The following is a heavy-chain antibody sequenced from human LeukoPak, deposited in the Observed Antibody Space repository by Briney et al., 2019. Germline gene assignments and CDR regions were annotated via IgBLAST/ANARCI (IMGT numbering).Heavy chain of an antibody. D-gene: IGHD2-15*01. CDR2: TNEDASTT. CDR1: GFTFSSYW. CDR3: AKQLGYCSDGSCYFPY. J-gene: IGHJ4*02. V-gene: IGHV3-74*01. Sequence: GGSLRLSCAASGFTFSSYWMHWVRQAPGKGLVWVSRTNEDASTTNYADSVQGRFTISRDNSKSTLCLQMNSLRAEDTAVYYCAKQLGYCSDGSCYFPYWGQGTLVTVSS.